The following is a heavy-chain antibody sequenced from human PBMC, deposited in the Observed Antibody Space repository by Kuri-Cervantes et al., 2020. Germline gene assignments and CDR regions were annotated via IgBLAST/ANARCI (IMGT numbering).Heavy chain of an antibody. Sequence: GGSLRLSCKASGYTFTSYAMHWVRQAPGQRLEWMGWINAGNGNTKYSQKFQGRVTITRDTSASTAYMELSSLRSEDTAVYYCARGLILYDSSGSVPFDIWGQGTMVTVSS. CDR1: GYTFTSYA. CDR2: INAGNGNT. J-gene: IGHJ3*02. CDR3: ARGLILYDSSGSVPFDI. V-gene: IGHV1-3*01. D-gene: IGHD3-22*01.